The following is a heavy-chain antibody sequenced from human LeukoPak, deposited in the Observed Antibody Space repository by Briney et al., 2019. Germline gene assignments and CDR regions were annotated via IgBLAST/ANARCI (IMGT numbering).Heavy chain of an antibody. V-gene: IGHV4-59*01. J-gene: IGHJ5*02. CDR2: IYYSGST. CDR1: GASISSYY. CDR3: ARVGILRFPSNWFDH. D-gene: IGHD3-3*01. Sequence: SETLSLTCTVSGASISSYYWSWIRQPPGKGLEWIGYIYYSGSTRYNPSLKSRVTISVDTSKNQFSLKLSSVTAADTAVYYCARVGILRFPSNWFDHWGQGTLVTVSS.